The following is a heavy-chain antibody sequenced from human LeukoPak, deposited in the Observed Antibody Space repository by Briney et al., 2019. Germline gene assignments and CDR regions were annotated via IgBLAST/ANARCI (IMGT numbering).Heavy chain of an antibody. CDR3: AGRLWFGEDDAFDI. D-gene: IGHD3-10*01. Sequence: GGSLRLSCAASGFTFDDYAMHWVRQGPGKGLERVSGISWNSGSIGYADSVKGRFTISRDNAKNSLYLQMNSLRAEGMALYYCAGRLWFGEDDAFDIWGQGTMVTVSS. CDR1: GFTFDDYA. J-gene: IGHJ3*02. CDR2: ISWNSGSI. V-gene: IGHV3-9*03.